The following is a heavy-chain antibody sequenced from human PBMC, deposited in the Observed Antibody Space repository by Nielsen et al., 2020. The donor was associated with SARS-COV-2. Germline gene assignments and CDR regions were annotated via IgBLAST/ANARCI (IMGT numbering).Heavy chain of an antibody. CDR2: IGTSGGST. J-gene: IGHJ4*02. CDR1: GFTFGRYA. CDR3: AKHDYGDYFEN. V-gene: IGHV3-23*01. D-gene: IGHD4-17*01. Sequence: GGSLRLSCEVSGFTFGRYAMSWVRQAPGKGLEWVSVIGTSGGSTKYADSVKGRFTISRDNSKNTLYLHMNSLRADDTAVYYCAKHDYGDYFENWGQGTLVTVSS.